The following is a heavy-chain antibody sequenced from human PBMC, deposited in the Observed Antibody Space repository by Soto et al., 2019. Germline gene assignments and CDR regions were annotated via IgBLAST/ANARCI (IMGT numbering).Heavy chain of an antibody. V-gene: IGHV1-69*13. D-gene: IGHD3-16*01. CDR1: GGTFSSYA. Sequence: ASVKVSCKASGGTFSSYAISWVRQAPGQGLEWMGGIIPIFGTANYAQKFQGRVTITADESTSTAYMELSSLRSEDTAVYYCARAMGEAPHSYYGMDVWGQGTTVTVSS. CDR3: ARAMGEAPHSYYGMDV. CDR2: IIPIFGTA. J-gene: IGHJ6*02.